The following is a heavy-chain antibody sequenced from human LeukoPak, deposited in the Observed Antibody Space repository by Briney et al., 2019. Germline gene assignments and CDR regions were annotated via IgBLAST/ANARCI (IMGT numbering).Heavy chain of an antibody. CDR1: GFTFSDKW. V-gene: IGHV3-7*03. CDR3: AKVGWELLNLHFEP. D-gene: IGHD1-26*01. CDR2: IKKDGSQK. J-gene: IGHJ5*02. Sequence: GGSLKLSCVASGFTFSDKWMSWVRQAPGKGPEWVASIKKDGSQKYYVDSVKGRFTISRDNAQNSLYLQMNSLRVEDTAIYSWAKVGWELLNLHFEPWGQGTLVTVSP.